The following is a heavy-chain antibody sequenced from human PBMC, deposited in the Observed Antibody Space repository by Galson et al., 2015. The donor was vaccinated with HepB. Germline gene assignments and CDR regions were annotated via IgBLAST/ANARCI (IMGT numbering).Heavy chain of an antibody. V-gene: IGHV1-24*01. D-gene: IGHD2-2*01. Sequence: SVKVSCKASGYTFTSYYMHWVRQAPGKGLEWMGGFDPEDGETIYAQKFQGRVTMTEDTSTDTAYMELSSLRSEDTAVYYCWAASGCSSTSCLDYWGQGTLVTVSS. CDR2: FDPEDGET. CDR1: GYTFTSYY. J-gene: IGHJ4*02. CDR3: WAASGCSSTSCLDY.